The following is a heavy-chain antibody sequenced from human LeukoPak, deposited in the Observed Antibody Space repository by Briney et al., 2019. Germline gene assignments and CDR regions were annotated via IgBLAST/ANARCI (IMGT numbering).Heavy chain of an antibody. Sequence: GESLKISCKGSGYSFTSYWIDWVRQLPGKGLQWMGIIYPGDSDTRYSPSFQGQVTISADKSVSTAYLQWGSLKASDTAMYYCARQTTSSWYLNRAYMDVWGKGTTVTVSS. D-gene: IGHD6-13*01. V-gene: IGHV5-51*01. CDR3: ARQTTSSWYLNRAYMDV. CDR2: IYPGDSDT. J-gene: IGHJ6*03. CDR1: GYSFTSYW.